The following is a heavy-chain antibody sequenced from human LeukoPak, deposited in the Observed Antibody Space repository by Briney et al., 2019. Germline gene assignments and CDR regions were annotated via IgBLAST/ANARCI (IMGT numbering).Heavy chain of an antibody. V-gene: IGHV4-39*01. J-gene: IGHJ4*02. CDR2: IYYSGST. D-gene: IGHD2-15*01. Sequence: PSETLSLTCTVSGGYISSSSYYWGLIRQPPGKGLEWIGSIYYSGSTYYNPSLKNRVTISVDTSKNQFSLKLSSVTAADTAVYYCARRETCSGGSSCSFDYWGQGALVIVSS. CDR1: GGYISSSSYY. CDR3: ARRETCSGGSSCSFDY.